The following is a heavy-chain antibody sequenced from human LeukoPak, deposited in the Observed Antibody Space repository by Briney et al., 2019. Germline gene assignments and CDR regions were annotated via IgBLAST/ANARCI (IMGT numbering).Heavy chain of an antibody. V-gene: IGHV6-1*01. CDR1: GDSVSSNITG. CDR2: TYYRSKWYN. J-gene: IGHJ4*02. Sequence: SQTLSLTCAISGDSVSSNITGWNWVRQSPSRGLEWLGRTYYRSKWYNDYAISVKSRISINPDTSKNQLSLQLNAVTPEDTAVYYCARGTAAAGFAYWGQGALVTVSS. D-gene: IGHD6-13*01. CDR3: ARGTAAAGFAY.